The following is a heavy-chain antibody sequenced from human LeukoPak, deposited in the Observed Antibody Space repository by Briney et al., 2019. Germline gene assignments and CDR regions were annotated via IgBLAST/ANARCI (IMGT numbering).Heavy chain of an antibody. Sequence: ASVKVSFKASGYTFTSYGISWVRQAPGQGLEWMGWISAYNGNTNYAQKLQGRVTMTTDTSTSTAYIELRSLRSDDTAVYYCAREGHYCSGGSCYRLLNFDYWGQGTLVTVSS. D-gene: IGHD2-15*01. J-gene: IGHJ4*02. CDR3: AREGHYCSGGSCYRLLNFDY. V-gene: IGHV1-18*01. CDR2: ISAYNGNT. CDR1: GYTFTSYG.